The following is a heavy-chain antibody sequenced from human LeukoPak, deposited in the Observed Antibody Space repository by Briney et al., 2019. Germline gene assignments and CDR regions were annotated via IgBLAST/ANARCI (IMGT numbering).Heavy chain of an antibody. D-gene: IGHD1-26*01. CDR3: AGVQSVFVADQWVEGFLDY. V-gene: IGHV4-4*07. Sequence: PSETLSLTCIVSSSSFNFYYRSWIRQPAGKGLEWIGRIHASGSTSYNPSLKSRLTMSIDTATTQFSLKLTSVTAADTAVYYCAGVQSVFVADQWVEGFLDYWGQGALVTVSS. CDR2: IHASGST. J-gene: IGHJ4*02. CDR1: SSSFNFYY.